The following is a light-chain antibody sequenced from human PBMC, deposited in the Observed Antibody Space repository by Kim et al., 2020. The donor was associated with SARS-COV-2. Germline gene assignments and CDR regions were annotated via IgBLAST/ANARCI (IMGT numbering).Light chain of an antibody. CDR3: QQDYNLPYT. Sequence: PGERVTLSCRASQSVSSSYLTWYQQKPGQAPRLLIHGASTRATGIPARFSGSGSGTEFTLTISSLQPEDFAVYYCQQDYNLPYTFGQGTKLEI. V-gene: IGKV3D-7*01. CDR1: QSVSSSY. J-gene: IGKJ2*01. CDR2: GAS.